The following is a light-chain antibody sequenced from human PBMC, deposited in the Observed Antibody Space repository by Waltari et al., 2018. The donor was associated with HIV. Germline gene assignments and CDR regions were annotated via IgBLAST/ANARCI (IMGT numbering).Light chain of an antibody. CDR1: SFRTYY. CDR2: GKN. CDR3: NSRDSTGNHLVV. J-gene: IGLJ2*01. V-gene: IGLV3-19*01. Sequence: SSGVAQDPAVSVALGQTVTITCRGASFRTYYATWYQQKPGQAPVLIFYGKNSRPSGIPDRFSGSTSGNTAFLTITGAQAEDEAAYYCNSRDSTGNHLVVFGGGTKLTVL.